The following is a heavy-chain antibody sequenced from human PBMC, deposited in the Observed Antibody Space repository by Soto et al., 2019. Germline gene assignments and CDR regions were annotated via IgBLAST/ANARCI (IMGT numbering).Heavy chain of an antibody. J-gene: IGHJ6*02. CDR2: INPSGGST. CDR1: GYTFTSYY. V-gene: IGHV1-46*03. D-gene: IGHD6-13*01. CDR3: ARASSSWLAYYYYGMEV. Sequence: ASVKVSCKASGYTFTSYYMHWVRQAPGQGLEWMGIINPSGGSTSYAQKFQGRVTMTRDTSTSTVYMELSSLRSEDTAVYYCARASSSWLAYYYYGMEVWGQGTTVTVSS.